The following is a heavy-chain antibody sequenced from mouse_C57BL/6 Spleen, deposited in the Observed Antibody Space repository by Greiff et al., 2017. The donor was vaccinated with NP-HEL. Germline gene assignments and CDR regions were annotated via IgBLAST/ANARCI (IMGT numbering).Heavy chain of an antibody. D-gene: IGHD2-4*01. CDR1: GYSITSGYY. CDR3: AQRDYDYDPWFAY. CDR2: ISYDGSN. J-gene: IGHJ3*01. Sequence: EVHLVESGPGLVKPSQSLSLTCSVTGYSITSGYYWNWIRQFPGNKLEWMGYISYDGSNNYNPSLKNRISITRDTSKNQFFLKLNSVTTEDTATYYCAQRDYDYDPWFAYWGQGTLVTVSA. V-gene: IGHV3-6*01.